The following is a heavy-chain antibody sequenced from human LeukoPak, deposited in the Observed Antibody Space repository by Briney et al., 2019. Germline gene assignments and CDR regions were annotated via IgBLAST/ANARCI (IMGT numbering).Heavy chain of an antibody. Sequence: SQTLSLTCAVSGGSISSGGYSWRWIRQPPGKGLEWIGYIYHSGSTNYNPSLKSRVTISVDTSKNQFSLKLSSVTAADTAVYYCARLLNGRTSPWGQGTLVTVSS. CDR1: GGSISSGGYS. J-gene: IGHJ5*02. CDR2: IYHSGST. D-gene: IGHD1-1*01. V-gene: IGHV4-30-2*01. CDR3: ARLLNGRTSP.